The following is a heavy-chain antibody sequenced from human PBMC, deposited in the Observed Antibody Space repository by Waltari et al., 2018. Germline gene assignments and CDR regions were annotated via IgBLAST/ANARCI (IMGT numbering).Heavy chain of an antibody. Sequence: QVQLQESGPGLVKPSETLSLTCTVSGGSISSYYWSWIRQPAGKGLEWIGRIYTSGSTNYNPALKSRVTMSVDTSKNQFSLKLSSVTAADTAVDYCARAKFTEGIAVAGTIWFDPWGQGTLVTVSS. CDR2: IYTSGST. J-gene: IGHJ5*02. CDR3: ARAKFTEGIAVAGTIWFDP. CDR1: GGSISSYY. V-gene: IGHV4-4*07. D-gene: IGHD6-19*01.